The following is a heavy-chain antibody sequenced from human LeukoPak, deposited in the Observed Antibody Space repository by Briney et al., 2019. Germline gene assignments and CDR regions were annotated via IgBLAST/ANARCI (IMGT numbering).Heavy chain of an antibody. J-gene: IGHJ4*02. D-gene: IGHD2-2*01. CDR2: IIPYNGNT. V-gene: IGHV1-18*01. CDR1: GYTFSSYG. CDR3: ARGGSTSWVGSFDY. Sequence: ASVKVSCKASGYTFSSYGISWVRQAPGQGLAWMGWIIPYNGNTNYAQNLQGRVSMTTDTSTTTAYMVLRGLTSDDTAVYYCARGGSTSWVGSFDYWGQGTLVTVSS.